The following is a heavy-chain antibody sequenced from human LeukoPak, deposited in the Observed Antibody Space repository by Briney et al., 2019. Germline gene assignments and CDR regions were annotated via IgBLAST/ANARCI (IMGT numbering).Heavy chain of an antibody. CDR2: IFHSGST. Sequence: SETLSLTCTVSGDSIFSTTYYWGWIRQPPGKGLEWIGSIFHSGSTYYNPSLKSRVTMSVDTSKNQLYLRLTSVTAADTAVYYCARLYQGKRPPDYWGQGTLVTVSS. V-gene: IGHV4-39*01. CDR3: ARLYQGKRPPDY. J-gene: IGHJ4*02. D-gene: IGHD6-25*01. CDR1: GDSIFSTTYY.